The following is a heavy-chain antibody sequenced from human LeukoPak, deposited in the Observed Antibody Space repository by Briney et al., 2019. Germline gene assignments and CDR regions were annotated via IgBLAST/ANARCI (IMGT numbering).Heavy chain of an antibody. CDR3: ARAGSHTAMFDY. D-gene: IGHD5-18*01. CDR1: GGTYSSYA. CDR2: IIPIFGTA. Sequence: SVRVSCKASGGTYSSYAISWVRQAPGQGLEWMGGIIPIFGTANYAQKFQGRVTITADESTSTAYMELSSLRSEDTAVYYCARAGSHTAMFDYWGQGTLVTVSS. V-gene: IGHV1-69*01. J-gene: IGHJ4*02.